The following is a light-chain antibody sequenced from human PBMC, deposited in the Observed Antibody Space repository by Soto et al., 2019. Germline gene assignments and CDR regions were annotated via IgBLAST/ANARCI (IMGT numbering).Light chain of an antibody. Sequence: QSALTQPASVSGSPGQAITISCTGTSSDVGDYNYVSWYQQPPGKAPKVIIYEVSHRPSGVSNRFSGSKSGNTASLTISGPRAEDEADSYCSSYARSHTLVFGGGTKLAVL. J-gene: IGLJ2*01. CDR3: SSYARSHTLV. CDR1: SSDVGDYNY. V-gene: IGLV2-14*01. CDR2: EVS.